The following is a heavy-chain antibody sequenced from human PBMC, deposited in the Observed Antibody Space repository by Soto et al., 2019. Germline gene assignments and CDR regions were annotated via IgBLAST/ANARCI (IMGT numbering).Heavy chain of an antibody. D-gene: IGHD1-26*01. CDR1: GGSFSGYY. J-gene: IGHJ4*02. V-gene: IGHV4-34*01. CDR3: ARSGGARRFDY. Sequence: SETLSLTCAVYGGSFSGYYWSWIRQPPGKGLEWIGEINHSGSTNYNPSLKSRVTISVDTSKNQFSLKLSSVTAADTAVYYCARSGGARRFDYWGQGTLVTVSS. CDR2: INHSGST.